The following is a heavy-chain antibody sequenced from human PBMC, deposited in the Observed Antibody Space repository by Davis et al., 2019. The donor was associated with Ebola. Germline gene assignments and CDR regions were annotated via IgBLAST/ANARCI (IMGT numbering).Heavy chain of an antibody. D-gene: IGHD3-16*01. Sequence: QTLSLTPAISVDSLSPKTAACSWLRQSPSRGPEWLGRTYYKSKWNVDYALPVKSRMTINSDTSKNQFSLQLTSVTPEDTAVYYCAREPPDDQGYDYWGQGILVTVSS. V-gene: IGHV6-1*01. CDR2: TYYKSKWNV. J-gene: IGHJ4*02. CDR3: AREPPDDQGYDY. CDR1: VDSLSPKTAA.